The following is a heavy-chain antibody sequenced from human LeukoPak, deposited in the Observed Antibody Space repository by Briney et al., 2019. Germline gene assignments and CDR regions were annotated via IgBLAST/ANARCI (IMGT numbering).Heavy chain of an antibody. D-gene: IGHD4-17*01. Sequence: GGSLRLSCAASGFIFSSYATSWVRQAPGKGLEWVSVIGGSGTSTYYADSVKGRFTISRDNSKNMLYLQMNSLRAEDTAVYYCAKSMILGSTVTKTLDYWGQGTLVTVSS. J-gene: IGHJ4*02. CDR1: GFIFSSYA. CDR2: IGGSGTST. V-gene: IGHV3-23*01. CDR3: AKSMILGSTVTKTLDY.